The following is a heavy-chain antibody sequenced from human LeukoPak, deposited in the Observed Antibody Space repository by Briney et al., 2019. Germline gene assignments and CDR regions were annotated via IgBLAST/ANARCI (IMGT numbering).Heavy chain of an antibody. Sequence: SPSETLSLTCTVSGVSISSSSYYWDWIRQPPGKGLEWIGSIYYSGSTYYNPSLKSRVTISVDTSKNQFSLKLSSVTAADTAVYYCARGLVVAAATHWFDPWGQGTLVTVSS. CDR3: ARGLVVAAATHWFDP. V-gene: IGHV4-39*07. CDR2: IYYSGST. CDR1: GVSISSSSYY. D-gene: IGHD2-15*01. J-gene: IGHJ5*02.